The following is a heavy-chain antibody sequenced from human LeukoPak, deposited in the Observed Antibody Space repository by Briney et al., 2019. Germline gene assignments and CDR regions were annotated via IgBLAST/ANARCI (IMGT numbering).Heavy chain of an antibody. D-gene: IGHD5-12*01. Sequence: SETLSLTCTVSGGSISSYYWSWIRQPPGKGLEWIGYIYYSGSTNYNPSLKSRVTISVDTSKNQFSLKLSSVTAADTAVYYCARARRLPGSPNEELDYWGQGTLVTVS. V-gene: IGHV4-59*01. CDR3: ARARRLPGSPNEELDY. CDR1: GGSISSYY. CDR2: IYYSGST. J-gene: IGHJ4*02.